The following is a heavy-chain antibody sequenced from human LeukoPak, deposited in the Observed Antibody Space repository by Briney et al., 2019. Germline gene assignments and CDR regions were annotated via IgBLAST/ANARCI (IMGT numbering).Heavy chain of an antibody. Sequence: PGGSLRLSCAASGFTFTNYWMSWVRQAQGKGLEWVANTKQDETEKHYADSVKGRFTISRDNAQNSLYLQMNSLRAEDTAVYFCARNRQWLLADYWGQGTVVTVSS. V-gene: IGHV3-7*04. CDR2: TKQDETEK. J-gene: IGHJ4*02. D-gene: IGHD3-22*01. CDR3: ARNRQWLLADY. CDR1: GFTFTNYW.